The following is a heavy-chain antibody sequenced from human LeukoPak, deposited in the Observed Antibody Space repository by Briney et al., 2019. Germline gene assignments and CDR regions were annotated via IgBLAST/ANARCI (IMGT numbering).Heavy chain of an antibody. CDR1: EFTFSDHY. D-gene: IGHD6-13*01. V-gene: IGHV3-72*01. CDR3: ARVYSSSWYGSYFDY. Sequence: PGGSLRLSCAASEFTFSDHYMDWVRQAPGKGLGWVGRIRNKANRYTTEYAASVKGRFIISRDDSKNSLYLEMNSLKTEDTAVYYCARVYSSSWYGSYFDYWGQGALVTVSS. J-gene: IGHJ4*02. CDR2: IRNKANRYTT.